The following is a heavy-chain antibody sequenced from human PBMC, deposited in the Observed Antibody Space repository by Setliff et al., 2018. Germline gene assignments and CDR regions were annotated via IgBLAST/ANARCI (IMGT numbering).Heavy chain of an antibody. CDR1: GFTFSNYG. V-gene: IGHV3-33*01. Sequence: PGGSLRLSCVASGFTFSNYGMLWVRQAPGKGLEWVALIWNDGSTKFYGDSVKGRFTISRDNSENTLYLQMNSLRAEDTAVYYCARNWATAQHYYYGMDVWGQGTTVTVSS. D-gene: IGHD2-21*02. CDR3: ARNWATAQHYYYGMDV. J-gene: IGHJ6*02. CDR2: IWNDGSTK.